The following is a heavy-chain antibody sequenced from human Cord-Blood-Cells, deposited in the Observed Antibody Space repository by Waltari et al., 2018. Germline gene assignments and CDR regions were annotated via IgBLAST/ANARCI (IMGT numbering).Heavy chain of an antibody. Sequence: QVQLVQSGAEVKKPGSSVKVSCKASGGTFSSYAISWVRQAPGHGLEWMGGIIPICGTANYARKLEGRVKVTADESTSTDYMELSRLRSEYTAVYYCARELGGCRSTSCYLYGEYDDWGQGTLVAVS. J-gene: IGHJ4*02. CDR1: GGTFSSYA. CDR3: ARELGGCRSTSCYLYGEYDD. CDR2: IIPICGTA. D-gene: IGHD2-2*01. V-gene: IGHV1-69*01.